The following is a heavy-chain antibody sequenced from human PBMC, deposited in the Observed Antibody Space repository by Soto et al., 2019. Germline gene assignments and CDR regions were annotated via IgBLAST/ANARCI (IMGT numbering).Heavy chain of an antibody. CDR1: GFTFSSYA. Sequence: EVQLLESGGGLVQPGGSLRLSCAASGFTFSSYAMSWVRQAPGKGLEWVSAISGSGGSTYYADSVKGRFTISRDNSKNTLYLQMHSLRAEDTAVYYCAQDQGSGWTDFGYWVQGTLVTVSS. CDR2: ISGSGGST. V-gene: IGHV3-23*01. D-gene: IGHD6-19*01. J-gene: IGHJ4*02. CDR3: AQDQGSGWTDFGY.